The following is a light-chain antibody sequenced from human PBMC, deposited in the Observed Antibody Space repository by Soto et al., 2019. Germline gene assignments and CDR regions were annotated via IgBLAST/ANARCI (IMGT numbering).Light chain of an antibody. CDR1: QDISSA. V-gene: IGKV1D-13*01. Sequence: IPLTQSPSSLSASVGDRVTITCRAGQDISSALAWYQQKPGKAPKLLLYDASSLDAGVPSRFSGSGSGTDFTLSITRLRPEDFATYYCQQFNDFPLSFGGGTKVQIK. CDR3: QQFNDFPLS. J-gene: IGKJ4*01. CDR2: DAS.